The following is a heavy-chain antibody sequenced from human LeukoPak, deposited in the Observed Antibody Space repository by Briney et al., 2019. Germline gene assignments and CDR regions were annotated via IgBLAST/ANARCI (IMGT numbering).Heavy chain of an antibody. Sequence: SETLSLTCTVSGDSISSYYWSWIRQPPGKGLEWIGYIYYNGSTNYNPSLKSRVTISVDTSKNQFSLKLSSVTAADTAVYYCVKGGSGIQRKFDPWGQGTLVTVSS. CDR1: GDSISSYY. D-gene: IGHD3-10*01. CDR3: VKGGSGIQRKFDP. J-gene: IGHJ5*02. V-gene: IGHV4-59*01. CDR2: IYYNGST.